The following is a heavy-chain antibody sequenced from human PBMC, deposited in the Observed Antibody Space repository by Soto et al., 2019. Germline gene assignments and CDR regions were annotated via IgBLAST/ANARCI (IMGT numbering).Heavy chain of an antibody. J-gene: IGHJ4*02. CDR1: CYIFTIFG. CDR2: ITAYNGDT. CDR3: ARGGQYRYFDY. V-gene: IGHV1-18*01. D-gene: IGHD2-2*02. Sequence: ASVKVSSKTSCYIFTIFGISWVRQAPGQGLEWMGWITAYNGDTKYAQKFQGRVTMTTDTATSTAYMELTSLRSDDTAEYYCARGGQYRYFDYWGQGTLVTVSS.